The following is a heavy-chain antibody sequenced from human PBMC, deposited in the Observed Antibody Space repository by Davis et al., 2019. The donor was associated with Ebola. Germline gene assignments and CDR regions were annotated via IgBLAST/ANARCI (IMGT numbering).Heavy chain of an antibody. CDR1: GYTFTSYY. Sequence: ASVKVSCKASGYTFTSYYMHWVRQAPGQGLEWMGIINPSGGSTSYAQKFQGRVTMTRDTSTSTVYMELSSLRSEDTAVYYCARRSSWANYYYYGMDVWGQGTTVTVSS. V-gene: IGHV1-46*01. CDR2: INPSGGST. D-gene: IGHD6-13*01. J-gene: IGHJ6*02. CDR3: ARRSSWANYYYYGMDV.